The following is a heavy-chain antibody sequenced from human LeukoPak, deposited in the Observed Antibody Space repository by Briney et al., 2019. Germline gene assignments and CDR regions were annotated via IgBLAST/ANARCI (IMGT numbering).Heavy chain of an antibody. Sequence: PSETLSLTCTVSGGSISSYYWSWIRQPPGKGLEWIGYIYYSGSTNYNPSLKSRVTISVDTSKSQFSLKLSSVTAADTAVYYCARDRGYEYYFDYWGQGTLVTVSS. CDR1: GGSISSYY. CDR3: ARDRGYEYYFDY. V-gene: IGHV4-59*01. CDR2: IYYSGST. J-gene: IGHJ4*02. D-gene: IGHD5-18*01.